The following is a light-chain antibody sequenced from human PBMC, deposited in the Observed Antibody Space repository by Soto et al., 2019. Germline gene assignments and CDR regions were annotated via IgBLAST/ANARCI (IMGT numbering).Light chain of an antibody. CDR1: QSISSW. V-gene: IGKV1-5*01. CDR3: QQYNTHWAT. CDR2: DAS. J-gene: IGKJ1*01. Sequence: DIQMTQSPSTLSASVGDRVTITCRASQSISSWLAWYQQKPGKAPKLLIYDASSLESGVPSRFSGSGSGTEFTLTISGLQPDDFATYYCQQYNTHWATFGQGTKVDIK.